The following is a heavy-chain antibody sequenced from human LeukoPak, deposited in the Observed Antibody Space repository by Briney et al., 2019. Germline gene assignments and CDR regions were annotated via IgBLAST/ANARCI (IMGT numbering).Heavy chain of an antibody. CDR1: GDSITSGDSY. CDR3: AREYSH. D-gene: IGHD5-12*01. J-gene: IGHJ4*02. Sequence: SETLSLTCSVSGDSITSGDSYWTWIRQPAGRGLEWIGLIYTSGSTKYNPSLKSRITMSLDTSKNHLSLQLNSVTAADTAVYYCAREYSHWGQGTLVTVSS. V-gene: IGHV4-61*02. CDR2: IYTSGST.